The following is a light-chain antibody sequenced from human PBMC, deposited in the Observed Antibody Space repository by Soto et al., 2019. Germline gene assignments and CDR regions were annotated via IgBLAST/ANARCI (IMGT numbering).Light chain of an antibody. V-gene: IGKV1-5*01. CDR1: QTIDRW. Sequence: DIQLTQSPSTLSASIGDRVVITCRASQTIDRWLAWYQQRPGLAPKLLIYDASTLESGVPSRFSGSGAETEFTLSISSLKRDDFATYHCQQYADNPTFGQGTTVEVK. CDR3: QQYADNPT. J-gene: IGKJ1*01. CDR2: DAS.